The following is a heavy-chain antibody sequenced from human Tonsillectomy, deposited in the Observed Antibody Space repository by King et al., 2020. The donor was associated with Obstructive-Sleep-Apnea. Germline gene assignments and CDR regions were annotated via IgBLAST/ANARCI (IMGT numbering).Heavy chain of an antibody. J-gene: IGHJ4*02. D-gene: IGHD5-18*01. V-gene: IGHV4-59*08. CDR2: IYYSGTT. CDR3: ARQQPPQLWLAGYFDY. CDR1: GGSISSYY. Sequence: QVQLQESGPGLVKPSETLSLTCTVSGGSISSYYWSWIRQPPGKGLEWIGYIYYSGTTAYNPSLKSRVTISVDTSKNQFSLKVYSVTAADTAVYYCARQQPPQLWLAGYFDYWGQGTLVTVPS.